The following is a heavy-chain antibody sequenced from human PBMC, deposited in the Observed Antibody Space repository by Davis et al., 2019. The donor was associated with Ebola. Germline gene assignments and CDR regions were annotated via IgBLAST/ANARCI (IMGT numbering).Heavy chain of an antibody. V-gene: IGHV1-3*01. Sequence: AASVKVSCKASGFTLTDYAIQWVRQAPGQRLEWMGWINAGNGNTKYSQKFQGRVTITRDTSASTAYMELSSLKSEDTAVYYCARGHDSWIGYSFDYWGQGTQVTVSS. J-gene: IGHJ4*02. CDR2: INAGNGNT. D-gene: IGHD3-3*01. CDR3: ARGHDSWIGYSFDY. CDR1: GFTLTDYA.